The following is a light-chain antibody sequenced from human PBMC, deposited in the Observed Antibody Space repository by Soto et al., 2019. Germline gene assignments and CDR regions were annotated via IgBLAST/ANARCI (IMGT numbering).Light chain of an antibody. V-gene: IGLV1-51*01. CDR2: DND. J-gene: IGLJ3*02. CDR1: SSNIGNNY. Sequence: QSVLTQSPSVSAAPGQKVTISCSGSSSNIGNNYVSWYQQLPGTAPKLLIYDNDKRPSGISDRFSASKSGTSATLAITGLQTGDEADYYCETWDSSLSAGVFGGGTKVTVL. CDR3: ETWDSSLSAGV.